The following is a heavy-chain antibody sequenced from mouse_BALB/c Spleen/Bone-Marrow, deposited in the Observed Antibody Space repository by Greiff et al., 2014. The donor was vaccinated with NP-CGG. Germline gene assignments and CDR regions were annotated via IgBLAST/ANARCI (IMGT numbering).Heavy chain of an antibody. CDR1: GYSFTGYF. V-gene: IGHV1-20*02. CDR2: INPYNGDT. D-gene: IGHD2-4*01. CDR3: ARIYDYDRGAWFAY. Sequence: DVKLQESGPELVKPGASVKISCKASGYSFTGYFMNWVMQSHGKSLEWIGRINPYNGDTFYSQKFKGKATLTVDKSSNTAHMELRSLASEDSAVYYCARIYDYDRGAWFAYWGQGTLVTVSA. J-gene: IGHJ3*01.